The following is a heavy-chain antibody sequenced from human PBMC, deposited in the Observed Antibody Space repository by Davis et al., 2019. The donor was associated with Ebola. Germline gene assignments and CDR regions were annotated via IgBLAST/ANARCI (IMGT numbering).Heavy chain of an antibody. CDR2: ISANNGNT. D-gene: IGHD6-6*01. CDR3: ARDSEQLVYSLGP. CDR1: GYTFTSYG. J-gene: IGHJ4*02. V-gene: IGHV1-18*01. Sequence: ASVKVSCKASGYTFTSYGISWVRQAPGQGLEWMAWISANNGNTNYAQKFQGRVTMTTDTSTSTAYMELSSLRSEDTAVYYCARDSEQLVYSLGPWGQGTLVTVSS.